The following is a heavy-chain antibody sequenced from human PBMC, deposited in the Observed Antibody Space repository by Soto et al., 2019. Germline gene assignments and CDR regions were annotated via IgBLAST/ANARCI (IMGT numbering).Heavy chain of an antibody. J-gene: IGHJ6*03. Sequence: EVQLVESGGGLVQPGRSLRLSCAASGFTFDDYAMHWVRQAPGKGLEWGSGISWNSGSIGYADSVKGRFTISRDNAKNSLYLQMNSLRAEDTALYYCAKDKGYRASYYYYYMDVWGKGTTVTVSS. V-gene: IGHV3-9*01. CDR1: GFTFDDYA. CDR3: AKDKGYRASYYYYYMDV. D-gene: IGHD4-4*01. CDR2: ISWNSGSI.